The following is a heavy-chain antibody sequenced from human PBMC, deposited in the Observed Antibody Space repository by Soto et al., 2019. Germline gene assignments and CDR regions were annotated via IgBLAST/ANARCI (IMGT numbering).Heavy chain of an antibody. D-gene: IGHD2-15*01. J-gene: IGHJ6*03. Sequence: EVQLVESGGGLVQPGGSLRLSCVAAGFTFSNNWMYWVRQAPGEGLVWVSRINSDGSVASYADSVKGRLTISRDTVKNTLYLKMDRLRTEDTAVYYCARGDCVGGTCYSLAGSFYYYMDVWGKGTTVIIFS. CDR1: GFTFSNNW. CDR2: INSDGSVA. CDR3: ARGDCVGGTCYSLAGSFYYYMDV. V-gene: IGHV3-74*01.